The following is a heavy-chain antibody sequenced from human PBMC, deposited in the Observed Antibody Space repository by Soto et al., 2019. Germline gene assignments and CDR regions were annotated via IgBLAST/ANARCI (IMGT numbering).Heavy chain of an antibody. V-gene: IGHV3-30*18. CDR1: GFTFSDYG. CDR3: VKDRYIDY. CDR2: ITYDGGYK. Sequence: QVQLVESGGGVVQPGRSLRLSCAASGFTFSDYGMHWVRQAPGKGLEWVAVITYDGGYKYYADSVKGRFTISRDISKNTLFLQMSSLRAEDTAVYYCVKDRYIDYWGQGTLVTVSS. J-gene: IGHJ4*02.